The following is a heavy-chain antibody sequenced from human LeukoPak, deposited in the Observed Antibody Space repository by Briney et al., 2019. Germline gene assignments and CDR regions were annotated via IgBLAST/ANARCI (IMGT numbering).Heavy chain of an antibody. CDR2: IYHSGST. D-gene: IGHD2-2*01. V-gene: IGHV4-38-2*02. Sequence: SETLPLTCTVSGYSISSGYYWGWIRQPPGKGLEWIGSIYHSGSTYYNPSLKSRVTISVDTSKNQVPLKLSSVTAADTAVYYCARDLGDCSSTSCNPLGWFDPWGQGTLVTVSS. CDR1: GYSISSGYY. J-gene: IGHJ5*02. CDR3: ARDLGDCSSTSCNPLGWFDP.